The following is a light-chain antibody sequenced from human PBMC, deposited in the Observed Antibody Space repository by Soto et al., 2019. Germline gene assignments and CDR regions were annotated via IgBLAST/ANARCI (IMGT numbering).Light chain of an antibody. CDR2: EVS. V-gene: IGLV2-14*01. CDR3: SSYSRSTAYV. Sequence: QSVLTQPASVSGSPGQSITVSCTGTSSDVGGYKYVSWHQLHPGKAPKLIIYEVSNRPSGVSNRFSGSKSGNMASLTISGLQSEDEADYYCSSYSRSTAYVFGTGTKLTVL. CDR1: SSDVGGYKY. J-gene: IGLJ1*01.